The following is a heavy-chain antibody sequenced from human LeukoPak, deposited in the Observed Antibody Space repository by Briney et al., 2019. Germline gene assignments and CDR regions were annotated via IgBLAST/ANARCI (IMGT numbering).Heavy chain of an antibody. CDR2: IYYSGST. V-gene: IGHV4-39*02. D-gene: IGHD3-16*01. J-gene: IGHJ6*02. CDR3: ARDRTFGGMDV. CDR1: GGSISSSSYY. Sequence: PSGTLSLTCTVSGGSISSSSYYWGWIRQPPGKGLEWIGSIYYSGSTYYNPSLKSRVTISVDTSKNQFSLKLSSVTAADTAVYYCARDRTFGGMDVWGQGTTVTVSS.